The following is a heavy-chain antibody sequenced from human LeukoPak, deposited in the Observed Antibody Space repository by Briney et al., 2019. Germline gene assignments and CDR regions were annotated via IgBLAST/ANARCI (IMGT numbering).Heavy chain of an antibody. CDR3: ARADRLGAALLASFDY. CDR2: ISSSSSYI. D-gene: IGHD3-16*01. V-gene: IGHV3-21*01. CDR1: GFTFSSYS. Sequence: GSLRLSCAASGFTFSSYSMNWVRQAPGNGLEWVSSISSSSSYIYYADSVKGRFTISRDNAKNSLYLQMNSLRAEDTAVYYCARADRLGAALLASFDYWGQGTLVTVSS. J-gene: IGHJ4*02.